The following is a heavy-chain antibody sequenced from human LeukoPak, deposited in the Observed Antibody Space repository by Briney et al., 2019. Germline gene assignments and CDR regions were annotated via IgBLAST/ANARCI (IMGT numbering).Heavy chain of an antibody. D-gene: IGHD1-7*01. CDR1: GFTFSSYG. CDR3: AKDSLKKLAFDY. V-gene: IGHV3-30*02. J-gene: IGHJ4*02. CDR2: IRYDGSNK. Sequence: PGGSLRLSCAASGFTFSSYGMHWVRQAPGKGLEWVAFIRYDGSNKYYADSVKGRFTISRDNSKNTLYLQMNSLRAEDTAVYYCAKDSLKKLAFDYWGQGNLVTVSS.